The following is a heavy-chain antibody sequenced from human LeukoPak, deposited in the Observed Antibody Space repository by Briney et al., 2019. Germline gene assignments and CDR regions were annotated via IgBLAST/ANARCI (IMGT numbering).Heavy chain of an antibody. V-gene: IGHV3-30*18. J-gene: IGHJ6*02. Sequence: PGGSLRLSCAASGFTFSSYGMHWVRQAPGKGLEWVAVISYDGSNKYYADSVKGRFTISRDNSKNTLYLQMNSLRAEDTAVYYCAKVMDTAMVWGYYYYYGMDVWGQGTTVTVSS. CDR2: ISYDGSNK. CDR1: GFTFSSYG. D-gene: IGHD5-18*01. CDR3: AKVMDTAMVWGYYYYYGMDV.